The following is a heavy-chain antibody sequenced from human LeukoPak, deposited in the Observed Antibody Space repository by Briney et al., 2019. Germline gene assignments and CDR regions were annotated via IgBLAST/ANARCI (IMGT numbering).Heavy chain of an antibody. CDR1: GFTFSSYG. CDR2: ISGSGGST. J-gene: IGHJ4*02. V-gene: IGHV3-23*01. D-gene: IGHD3-10*01. Sequence: QAGGSLRLSCAASGFTFSSYGMSWVRQAPGKGLEWVSAISGSGGSTYYADSVKGRFTISRDNSKNTLYLQMNSLRAEDTAVYYCAKTGLERYYYGSGSYPSGYFDYWGQGTLVTVSS. CDR3: AKTGLERYYYGSGSYPSGYFDY.